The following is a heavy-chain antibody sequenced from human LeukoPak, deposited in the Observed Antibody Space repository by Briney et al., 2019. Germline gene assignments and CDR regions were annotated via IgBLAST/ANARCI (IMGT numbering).Heavy chain of an antibody. CDR2: ISWNSGSI. CDR1: GFTFDDYA. J-gene: IGHJ6*02. CDR3: AKDMRDYYDSSGYYYPGYYGMDV. V-gene: IGHV3-9*01. Sequence: GRSLRLSCAASGFTFDDYAMHWVRQAPGKGLVWVSGISWNSGSIGYADSVKGRFTISRDNAKNSLYLQMNSLRAEDTALYYCAKDMRDYYDSSGYYYPGYYGMDVWGQGTTVTVSS. D-gene: IGHD3-22*01.